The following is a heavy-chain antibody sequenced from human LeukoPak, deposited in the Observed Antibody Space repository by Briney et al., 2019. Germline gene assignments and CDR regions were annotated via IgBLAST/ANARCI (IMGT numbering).Heavy chain of an antibody. CDR3: ARDHAFWSGYYNWFDP. J-gene: IGHJ5*02. CDR1: GYTFIGYY. Sequence: GASVKVSCKASGYTFIGYYIHWVRQAPGQELEWMGWINPNSGGTNYAQKFQGRVTMTRDTSISTAYMELSRLRSDDTAVYYCARDHAFWSGYYNWFDPWGQGTLVTVSS. V-gene: IGHV1-2*02. D-gene: IGHD3-3*01. CDR2: INPNSGGT.